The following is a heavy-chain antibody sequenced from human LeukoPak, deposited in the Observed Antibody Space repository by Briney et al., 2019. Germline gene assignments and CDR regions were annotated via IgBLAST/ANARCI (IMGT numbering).Heavy chain of an antibody. CDR1: GFTFSNYA. D-gene: IGHD4-17*01. V-gene: IGHV3-23*01. CDR3: AKMRGNGDYGYYYYMDV. Sequence: GGSLRLSCAASGFTFSNYAMSWVRQAPGKGLEWVSAISGSGGSTYYADSVEGQSTISRDNSKNTLYLQMNSLRAEDTAVYYCAKMRGNGDYGYYYYMDVWGKGTTVTVSS. CDR2: ISGSGGST. J-gene: IGHJ6*03.